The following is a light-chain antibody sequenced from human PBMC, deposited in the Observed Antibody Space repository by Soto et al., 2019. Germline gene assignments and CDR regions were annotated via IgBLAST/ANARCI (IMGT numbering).Light chain of an antibody. CDR2: KAS. CDR1: QSISSW. V-gene: IGKV1-5*03. J-gene: IGKJ1*01. Sequence: DIQMTQSPSTLSASVGDRVTITCRASQSISSWLAWYQQKPGKAPQPLVYKASSLETGVPSRFSGSASGTEFPLTISSLQPDDVATYYCQQQKSYSRWTCGQGTKVEIK. CDR3: QQQKSYSRWT.